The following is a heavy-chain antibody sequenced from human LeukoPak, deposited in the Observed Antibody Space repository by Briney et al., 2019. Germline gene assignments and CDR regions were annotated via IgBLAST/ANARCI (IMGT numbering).Heavy chain of an antibody. CDR1: GFTFSGYS. D-gene: IGHD3-10*01. Sequence: GGSLTLSCAASGFTFSGYSMSWIRQAPGKGREWVSHISTSTTYTIYSVTVKGRFTISRDNAERSLILQMNSLRGEDSAVYYCAMCMTYGSGSYTLFDYWGEGTLVTVSS. J-gene: IGHJ4*02. V-gene: IGHV3-11*03. CDR2: ISTSTTYT. CDR3: AMCMTYGSGSYTLFDY.